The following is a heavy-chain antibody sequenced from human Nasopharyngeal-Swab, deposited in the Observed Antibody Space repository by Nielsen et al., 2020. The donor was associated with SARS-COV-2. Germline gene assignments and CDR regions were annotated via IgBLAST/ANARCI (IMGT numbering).Heavy chain of an antibody. CDR3: ARSFRGTTPRDAFDI. V-gene: IGHV4-34*01. CDR2: INHSGST. Sequence: SETLSLTCAAYGGSFSGYYWGWIRQRPGKGLEWIGEINHSGSTNYNPSLKSRVTITVATYKNQFSLKLSSVTAADTAVYYCARSFRGTTPRDAFDIWGQGTMVTVSS. J-gene: IGHJ3*02. D-gene: IGHD1-7*01. CDR1: GGSFSGYY.